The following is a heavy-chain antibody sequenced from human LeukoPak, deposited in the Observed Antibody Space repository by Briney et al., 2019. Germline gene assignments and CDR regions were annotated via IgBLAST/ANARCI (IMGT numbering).Heavy chain of an antibody. Sequence: SETLSLTCTVSADYINSYYWSWIRQPPGKGLEWIGYISYSGTPTYNPSLRGRVTISLDTSKTHFSLRLSSVTAADTAVYYCARVTSEYYDFWSGYYPPSNWFDPWGQGTLVTVSS. CDR3: ARVTSEYYDFWSGYYPPSNWFDP. D-gene: IGHD3-3*01. V-gene: IGHV4-59*01. CDR2: ISYSGTP. J-gene: IGHJ5*02. CDR1: ADYINSYY.